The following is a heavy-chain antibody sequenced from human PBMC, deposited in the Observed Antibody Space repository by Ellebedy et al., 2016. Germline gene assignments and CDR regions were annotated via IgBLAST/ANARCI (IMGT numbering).Heavy chain of an antibody. V-gene: IGHV1-69*13. CDR1: GGTFSSYA. J-gene: IGHJ6*02. Sequence: ASVQVSCKASGGTFSSYAISWVRQAPGQGLEWMGGIIPIFGTTNYAQKFQGRVTITADESTSTAYMELSSLRSEDTAVYYCARDLPGEDYYYYGMNVWGQGTTVTVSS. CDR3: ARDLPGEDYYYYGMNV. CDR2: IIPIFGTT. D-gene: IGHD3-16*01.